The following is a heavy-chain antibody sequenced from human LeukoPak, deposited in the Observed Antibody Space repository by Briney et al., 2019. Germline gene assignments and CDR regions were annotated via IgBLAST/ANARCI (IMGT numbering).Heavy chain of an antibody. CDR2: ISSEGSST. J-gene: IGHJ4*02. CDR1: GFTFSIYW. Sequence: GGSLRLSCAASGFTFSIYWMHWVRQAPGRGLVWVSRISSEGSSTTYADSVKGRFTISRDNAKDTLYLQMNSLRAEDTAVYYCARGENTYIDYWGQGTLVTVSS. V-gene: IGHV3-74*01. D-gene: IGHD3-16*01. CDR3: ARGENTYIDY.